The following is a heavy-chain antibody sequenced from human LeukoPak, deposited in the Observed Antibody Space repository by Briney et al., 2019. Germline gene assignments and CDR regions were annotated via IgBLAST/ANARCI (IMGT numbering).Heavy chain of an antibody. J-gene: IGHJ3*02. CDR1: GFTFSSYS. CDR3: ARRATTMNHAFDI. D-gene: IGHD5-24*01. Sequence: GGSLRLSCTASGFTFSSYSMNWVRQAPGKGLEWVSSISSSSSYIYYADSVKGRFTISRDSAKNSLYLQMNSLRAEDTAVYYCARRATTMNHAFDIWGQGTMVTVSS. V-gene: IGHV3-21*01. CDR2: ISSSSSYI.